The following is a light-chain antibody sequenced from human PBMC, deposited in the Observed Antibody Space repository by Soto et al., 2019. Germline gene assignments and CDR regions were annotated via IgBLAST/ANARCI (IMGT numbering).Light chain of an antibody. CDR3: QSYDSSLSGFWV. J-gene: IGLJ3*02. Sequence: QSVLTQPPSVSGAPGQRVTISCTGSRSKIGAGYDVHWYQQLPGTAPKLLIYGNSNRPSGVPDRFSGSKSGTSASLAITGLQAEDEADYYCQSYDSSLSGFWVFGGGTKLTVL. CDR1: RSKIGAGYD. CDR2: GNS. V-gene: IGLV1-40*01.